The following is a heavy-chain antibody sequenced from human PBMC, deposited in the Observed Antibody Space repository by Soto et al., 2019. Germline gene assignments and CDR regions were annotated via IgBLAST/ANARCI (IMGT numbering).Heavy chain of an antibody. Sequence: EVQLLESGGGLVQPGGSLRLSCAASGLTFSHNAMSWVRQAPGKGLEWVSTISGNGRVTYYTDSVKGRFTLSRDNSKNTVYMQMNSLRAEDPAMYYCANRGDDIKFFQHWGQGTLVTVSS. D-gene: IGHD2-21*02. V-gene: IGHV3-23*01. CDR3: ANRGDDIKFFQH. CDR2: ISGNGRVT. CDR1: GLTFSHNA. J-gene: IGHJ1*01.